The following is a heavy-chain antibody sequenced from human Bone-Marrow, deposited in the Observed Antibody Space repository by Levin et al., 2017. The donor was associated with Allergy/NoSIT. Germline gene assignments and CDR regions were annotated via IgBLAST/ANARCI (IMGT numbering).Heavy chain of an antibody. CDR2: MNPRSGRT. Sequence: ASVKVSCTASGYTFTNFDVNWVRQATGQGLEWMGWMNPRSGRTGYAQKFQGRVSMTRDTSTGTAYLELRSLTSEDPAVYYCGRMDRDLIDVDSNWFDPWGQGTLVTVSS. J-gene: IGHJ5*02. D-gene: IGHD2-21*01. CDR3: GRMDRDLIDVDSNWFDP. V-gene: IGHV1-8*01. CDR1: GYTFTNFD.